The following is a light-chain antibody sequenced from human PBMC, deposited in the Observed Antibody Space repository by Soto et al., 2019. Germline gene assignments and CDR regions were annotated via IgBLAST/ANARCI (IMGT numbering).Light chain of an antibody. J-gene: IGKJ4*01. Sequence: EIVLTQSPATLSLSPGDRATLSCRASQSISRYLAWYQQKPGQAPRLLIYDASNRATGIPARFSGSGSGTDFALTISSLEPEDFAIYYCQPRSDWPLTFGGGTKVEIK. CDR2: DAS. V-gene: IGKV3-11*01. CDR3: QPRSDWPLT. CDR1: QSISRY.